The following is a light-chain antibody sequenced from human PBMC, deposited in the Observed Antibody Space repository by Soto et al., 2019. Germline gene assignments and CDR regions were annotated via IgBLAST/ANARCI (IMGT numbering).Light chain of an antibody. V-gene: IGKV3-15*01. CDR3: QQLNNWLPLT. CDR1: QFVSTN. Sequence: EVVMTQSPATLSVSPGERATLSCRASQFVSTNLAWYQQKPGQAPRLLIYSASTRATGIPARFSGSGSGTEFTLTISSLQSEDSAVYYCQQLNNWLPLTFGGGTKVEIK. CDR2: SAS. J-gene: IGKJ4*01.